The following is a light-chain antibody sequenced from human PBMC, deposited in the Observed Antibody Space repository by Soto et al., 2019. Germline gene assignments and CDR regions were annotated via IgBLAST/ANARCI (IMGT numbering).Light chain of an antibody. J-gene: IGKJ1*01. CDR3: QQYNSYSRT. Sequence: DIQMAQSPSALSASEGDRVTITCRASQSISSWFARSQQKPGKAPKLLIYDASSLESGVPSRFSGSGSGTEFTLTISSLQPDHFATYYCQQYNSYSRTFGQGAKA. CDR1: QSISSW. CDR2: DAS. V-gene: IGKV1-5*01.